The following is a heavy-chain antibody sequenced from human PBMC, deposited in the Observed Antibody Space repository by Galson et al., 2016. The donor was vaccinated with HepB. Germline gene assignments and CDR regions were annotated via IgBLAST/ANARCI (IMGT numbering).Heavy chain of an antibody. Sequence: SVKVSCKASGYTFTSYGITWVRQAPGQGLEWMGWISTYNGNTNYAQILQDRVTMTTDTSTSTAYMELRSLRSDDTAVYYCARAFAIAAAGDYWGQGTLVTVSS. J-gene: IGHJ4*02. V-gene: IGHV1-18*01. CDR3: ARAFAIAAAGDY. CDR2: ISTYNGNT. D-gene: IGHD6-13*01. CDR1: GYTFTSYG.